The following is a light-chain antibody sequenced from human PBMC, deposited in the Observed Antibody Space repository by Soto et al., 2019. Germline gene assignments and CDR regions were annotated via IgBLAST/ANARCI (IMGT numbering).Light chain of an antibody. CDR2: GAS. CDR3: LQHNSYPHT. Sequence: EIVLTQSPGTLSLSPGERATLSCRASQSVSNNYLAWYQQKPGQAPRLLIYGASNRATGIPDRFSGSGSGTDFTLTISRLEPEDFATYYCLQHNSYPHTFGGGTKVDIK. J-gene: IGKJ4*01. V-gene: IGKV3-20*01. CDR1: QSVSNNY.